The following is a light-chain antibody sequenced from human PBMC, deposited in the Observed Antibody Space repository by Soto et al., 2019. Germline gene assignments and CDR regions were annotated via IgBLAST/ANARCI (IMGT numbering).Light chain of an antibody. CDR1: QGISSY. V-gene: IGKV1-9*01. CDR3: QQLNSYPLT. Sequence: IQLTQSPSSLSASVGDRVTITCRASQGISSYLAWYQQKPGKAPKLPIYAASTLQSGVPSRFSGSGSGTDFTLTISSLQPEDFATYYCQQLNSYPLTFGGGTKV. CDR2: AAS. J-gene: IGKJ4*01.